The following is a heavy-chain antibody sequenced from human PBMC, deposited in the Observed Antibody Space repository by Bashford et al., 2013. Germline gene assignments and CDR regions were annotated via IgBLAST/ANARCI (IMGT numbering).Heavy chain of an antibody. CDR3: ARTQTYYDFSYYMDV. Sequence: WVRQMPGKGLECMAMIHPRDSSMRYSQSFQGQVTLSVDKSISTAYLQWSSLKASDTAMYYCARTQTYYDFSYYMDVWGKGTTVTVSS. D-gene: IGHD3-3*01. V-gene: IGHV5-51*01. CDR2: IHPRDSSM. J-gene: IGHJ6*03.